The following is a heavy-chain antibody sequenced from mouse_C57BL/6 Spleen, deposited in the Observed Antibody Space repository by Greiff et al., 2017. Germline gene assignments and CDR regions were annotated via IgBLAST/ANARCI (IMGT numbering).Heavy chain of an antibody. CDR2: IYPYNGGT. CDR3: ARLKYYGSSYLDY. D-gene: IGHD1-1*01. J-gene: IGHJ2*01. Sequence: EVQLQESGPVLVKPGASVKMSCKASGYTFTDYYMNWVKQSHGKSLEWIGVIYPYNGGTSYNQKFKGKATLTVDKSSSTAYMELNSLTFEDSAVYYCARLKYYGSSYLDYWGQGTTLTVSS. CDR1: GYTFTDYY. V-gene: IGHV1-19*01.